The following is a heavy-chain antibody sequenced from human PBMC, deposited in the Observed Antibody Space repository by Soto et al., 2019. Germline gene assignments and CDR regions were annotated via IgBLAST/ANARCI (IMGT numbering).Heavy chain of an antibody. V-gene: IGHV4-59*01. Sequence: PSETLSLTCYVSGGSINNYYWSWVRQPPGKGLEWIGYIYYSGTHNYNPSLESRLTISVDTSKNRFSLSLSSVTAADTAVYYCARVQMATLYFDHWGQGTLVTVSS. CDR2: IYYSGTH. D-gene: IGHD5-12*01. CDR3: ARVQMATLYFDH. J-gene: IGHJ4*02. CDR1: GGSINNYY.